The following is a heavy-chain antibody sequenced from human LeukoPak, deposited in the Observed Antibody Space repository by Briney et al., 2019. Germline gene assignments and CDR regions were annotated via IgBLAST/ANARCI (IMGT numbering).Heavy chain of an antibody. J-gene: IGHJ6*04. V-gene: IGHV3-74*01. CDR2: INDDGSAT. D-gene: IGHD3-10*02. CDR3: AELGITMIGGV. CDR1: GFTFSNYW. Sequence: GGSLRLSCAASGFTFSNYWMHWVRQVPGKGLVWVSRINDDGSATFYADSVKGRFTISRDNAKNSLYLQMNSLRAEDTAVYYCAELGITMIGGVWGKGTTVTISS.